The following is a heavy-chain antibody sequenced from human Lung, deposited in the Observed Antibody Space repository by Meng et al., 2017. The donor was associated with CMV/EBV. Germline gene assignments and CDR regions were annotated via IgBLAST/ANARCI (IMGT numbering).Heavy chain of an antibody. D-gene: IGHD3-3*01. CDR1: GFTFSSYS. V-gene: IGHV3-21*01. J-gene: IGHJ6*02. Sequence: GESLKISCAASGFTFSSYSMNWVRQAPGKGLEWVSSISSSSSYIYYADSVKGRFTISRDNAKNSLYLQMNSLRAEDTAVYYCARDHYDFWSGYYLYYYGMDVWGQGTTVTVSS. CDR2: ISSSSSYI. CDR3: ARDHYDFWSGYYLYYYGMDV.